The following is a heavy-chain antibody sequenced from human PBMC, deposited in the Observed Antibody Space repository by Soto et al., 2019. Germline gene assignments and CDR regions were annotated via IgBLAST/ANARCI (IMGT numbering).Heavy chain of an antibody. D-gene: IGHD6-13*01. V-gene: IGHV3-23*01. CDR1: GCAFISEA. CDR2: ISGSGGST. Sequence: GGALRGTGSGSGCAFISEAVGWVRQAPGKGLEWVSAISGSGGSTYYADSVKGRFTISRDNSKNTLYLQMNSLRAEDTAVYYCAKGIAASFYNWFDPWGQGTLVTVPS. CDR3: AKGIAASFYNWFDP. J-gene: IGHJ5*02.